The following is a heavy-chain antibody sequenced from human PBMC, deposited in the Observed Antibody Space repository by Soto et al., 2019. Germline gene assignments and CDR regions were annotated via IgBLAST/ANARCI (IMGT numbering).Heavy chain of an antibody. CDR3: AGDRRFLEWLDY. V-gene: IGHV3-33*01. J-gene: IGHJ4*02. CDR2: IWYDGSKK. D-gene: IGHD3-3*01. Sequence: QMHLVESGGGVVQPGRSLTLSCVASGFTFTSYGIHWVRQAPGTVLEWVAVIWYDGSKKYYGDSVKGRFSISRDNSKNTVYLQMISLGAEDTAVYYCAGDRRFLEWLDYWCQGTLVSVSS. CDR1: GFTFTSYG.